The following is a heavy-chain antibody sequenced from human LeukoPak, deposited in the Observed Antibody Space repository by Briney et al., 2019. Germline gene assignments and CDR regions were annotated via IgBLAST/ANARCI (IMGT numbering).Heavy chain of an antibody. J-gene: IGHJ4*02. D-gene: IGHD7-27*01. CDR3: ARAPSGEIESATRGDYFDY. V-gene: IGHV4-34*01. CDR1: GGSFSGYY. CDR2: INHSGRT. Sequence: PSETLSLTCAVYGGSFSGYYWSWIRQPPGKGLEWIGEINHSGRTNFTPSLKSRVTISVDTSKNQFSLKMTSLTAADTAVYHCARAPSGEIESATRGDYFDYWGQGTLVTVPS.